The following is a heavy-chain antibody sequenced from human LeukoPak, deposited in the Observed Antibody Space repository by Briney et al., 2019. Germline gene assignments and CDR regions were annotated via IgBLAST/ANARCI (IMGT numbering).Heavy chain of an antibody. CDR1: GFIFNNYG. CDR3: AKGSSGCFLDL. Sequence: GGSLRLSCAASGFIFNNYGLIWVRQAPGKGLEWVSAISNDGGGTTYADFVKGRFTISRDNSKNTLFLQMNSLRAEDTALYYCAKGSSGCFLDLWGQGTLVTVSS. CDR2: ISNDGGGT. V-gene: IGHV3-23*01. J-gene: IGHJ5*02. D-gene: IGHD3-22*01.